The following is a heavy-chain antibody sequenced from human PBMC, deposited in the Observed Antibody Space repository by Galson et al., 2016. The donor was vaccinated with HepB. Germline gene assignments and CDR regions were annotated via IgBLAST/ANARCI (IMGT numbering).Heavy chain of an antibody. J-gene: IGHJ4*02. CDR1: GGSINSGSHY. D-gene: IGHD5-12*01. CDR3: ARQRGRTSAYFF. Sequence: ETLSLTCTVSGGSINSGSHYWGWIRQPPGKGLEWIGTIYHSGTTYYNSSLKSRVTISIDTSKNRFSLNLTSVTATDTAVYYCARQRGRTSAYFFWGQGTLITVSS. CDR2: IYHSGTT. V-gene: IGHV4-39*01.